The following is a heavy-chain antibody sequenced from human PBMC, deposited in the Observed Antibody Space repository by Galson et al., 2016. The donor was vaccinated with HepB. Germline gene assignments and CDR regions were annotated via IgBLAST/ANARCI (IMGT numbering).Heavy chain of an antibody. J-gene: IGHJ4*02. CDR1: GYPFTNYN. CDR3: ARIVGRTKTDWQPDY. V-gene: IGHV1-46*01. CDR2: INPSGGDT. Sequence: SVKVSCKASGYPFTNYNLHWVRQAPGQGLEWVGLINPSGGDTDYAQKFQGRITLTRDTSTSTVYVELTSLRSEDTAVYYCARIVGRTKTDWQPDYWGQGTRVTVSS. D-gene: IGHD1-26*01.